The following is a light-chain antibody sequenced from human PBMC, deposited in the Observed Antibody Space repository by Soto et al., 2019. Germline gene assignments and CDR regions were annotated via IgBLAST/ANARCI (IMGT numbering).Light chain of an antibody. CDR2: EVV. CDR1: KSDIGVYDF. V-gene: IGLV2-8*01. Sequence: QCVLTQPPSASGSPGQSVTISCTGTKSDIGVYDFVSWYQHHPGKAPRLIIYEVVQRPSGVPDRFSGSRSGNTASLTVSGLQAADGADYFCKSYAGSNTYVFGSGTKVTVL. J-gene: IGLJ1*01. CDR3: KSYAGSNTYV.